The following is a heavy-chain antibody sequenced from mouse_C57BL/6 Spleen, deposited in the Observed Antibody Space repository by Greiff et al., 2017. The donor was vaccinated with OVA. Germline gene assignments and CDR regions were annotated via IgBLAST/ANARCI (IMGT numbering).Heavy chain of an antibody. CDR2: ISSGGSYT. D-gene: IGHD2-2*01. J-gene: IGHJ4*01. Sequence: EVKLMESGGDLVKPGGSLKLSCAASGFTFSSYGMSWVRQTPDKRLEWVATISSGGSYTYYPDSVKGRFTISRDNAKNTLYLQMSSLKSEDTAMYYCARRYGYDGGYYAMDYWGQGTSVTVSS. CDR3: ARRYGYDGGYYAMDY. CDR1: GFTFSSYG. V-gene: IGHV5-6*02.